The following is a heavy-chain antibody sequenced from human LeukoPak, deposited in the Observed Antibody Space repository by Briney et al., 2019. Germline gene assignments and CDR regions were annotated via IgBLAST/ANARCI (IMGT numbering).Heavy chain of an antibody. J-gene: IGHJ4*02. Sequence: GGSLRLSCGASGFIFSDYGMHWVRQAPGKGLEWVAFMSSDGGKKYYADSVKGRFTISKDNSKNTLYLQMNSLRAEDTAVYYCAKEDPAGWGQGTLVTVSS. CDR3: AKEDPAG. CDR1: GFIFSDYG. V-gene: IGHV3-30*18. CDR2: MSSDGGKK.